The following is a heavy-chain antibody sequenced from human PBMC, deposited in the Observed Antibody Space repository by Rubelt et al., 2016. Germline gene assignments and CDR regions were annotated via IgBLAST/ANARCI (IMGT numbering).Heavy chain of an antibody. D-gene: IGHD6-13*01. CDR1: GGSFSGYY. CDR3: ARGRRGSSSWLGRDYYGMDV. Sequence: QVQLQQWGAGLLKPSETLSLTCAVYGGSFSGYYWSWIRQPPGKGLEWIGEINHSGSTNYNPSLKSRVTMSVDTAKNQFSLKLSSVTAADTAVDYCARGRRGSSSWLGRDYYGMDVWGQGTTVTVSS. V-gene: IGHV4-34*01. CDR2: INHSGST. J-gene: IGHJ6*02.